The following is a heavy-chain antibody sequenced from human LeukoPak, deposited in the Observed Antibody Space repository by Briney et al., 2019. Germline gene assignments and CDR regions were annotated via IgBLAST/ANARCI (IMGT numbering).Heavy chain of an antibody. D-gene: IGHD6-19*01. CDR2: ISSSSSYI. CDR1: GFTFSSYR. J-gene: IGHJ4*02. Sequence: GGSLRLSCAASGFTFSSYRVNWVRQAPGKGLEWVSSISSSSSYIYYADSVKGRFTISRNNAKNSLYLQMNSLRAEDTAVYYCASKITPGIAVAVDYWGQGTLVTVFS. CDR3: ASKITPGIAVAVDY. V-gene: IGHV3-21*01.